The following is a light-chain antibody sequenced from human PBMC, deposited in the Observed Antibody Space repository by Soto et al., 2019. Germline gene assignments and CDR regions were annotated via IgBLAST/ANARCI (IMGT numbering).Light chain of an antibody. CDR2: EAS. V-gene: IGKV3-15*01. CDR3: QQSHNYMYT. CDR1: QSIRKN. Sequence: ELVLSQSPATLSVSPGERATLSCRASQSIRKNLAWYQQKPGQAPTLLIYEASTRATGVPARFSGSGSGTEFTLTISGLQSEEFAIYYCQQSHNYMYTFGQGTKVDIK. J-gene: IGKJ2*01.